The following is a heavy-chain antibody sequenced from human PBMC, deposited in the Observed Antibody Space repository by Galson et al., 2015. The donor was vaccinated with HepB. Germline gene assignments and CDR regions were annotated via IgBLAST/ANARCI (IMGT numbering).Heavy chain of an antibody. J-gene: IGHJ4*02. Sequence: SVKVSCKASGYTFTSYYMHWVRQAPGQGLEWMGIINPSGGSTSYAQKFQGRVTMTRDTSTSTVYMELSSLRSEDTAVYYCATLLFARWGSSSSPAYDYWGQGTLVTVSS. CDR2: INPSGGST. V-gene: IGHV1-46*01. CDR3: ATLLFARWGSSSSPAYDY. CDR1: GYTFTSYY. D-gene: IGHD6-6*01.